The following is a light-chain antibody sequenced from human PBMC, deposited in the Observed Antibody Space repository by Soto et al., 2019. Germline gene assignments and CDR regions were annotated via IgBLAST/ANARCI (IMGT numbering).Light chain of an antibody. CDR2: DAS. J-gene: IGKJ1*01. CDR3: QQRSNWQT. V-gene: IGKV3-11*01. Sequence: EIVLTQSPATLSLSPGERATLSCRASQSINSFLAWYQQKPGQAPRLLIYDASNRATGIPARFSGSGSGTDFTLNISRLEPEDFAVYYCQQRSNWQTFGPGTVVDIX. CDR1: QSINSF.